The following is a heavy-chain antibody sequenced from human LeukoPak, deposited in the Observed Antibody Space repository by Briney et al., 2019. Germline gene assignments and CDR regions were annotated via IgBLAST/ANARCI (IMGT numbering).Heavy chain of an antibody. J-gene: IGHJ5*02. CDR1: GFTLSSYA. CDR3: AKGGGYSYNSWFDP. D-gene: IGHD5-18*01. CDR2: ISGSGGST. Sequence: AGGSLRLSCAASGFTLSSYAMSWVRQAPGKGLEWVSAISGSGGSTYYADSVKGRFTISRDNSKNTLYLQMNSLRAEDTAVYYCAKGGGYSYNSWFDPWGQGTLVTVSS. V-gene: IGHV3-23*01.